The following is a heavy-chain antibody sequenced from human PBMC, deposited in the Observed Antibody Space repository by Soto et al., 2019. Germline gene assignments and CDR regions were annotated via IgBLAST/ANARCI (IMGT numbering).Heavy chain of an antibody. V-gene: IGHV3-21*01. D-gene: IGHD3-16*01. J-gene: IGHJ3*02. Sequence: EVQLVESGGGLVKPGGSLRLSCVDSGFTFSSYSMNWVRQAPGKGLEWVSSISAYSSPIFYADSVKGRFTISRDNAKKSLCLQMNSVRAGDTAVYYCVRGGGGCTRDEVFDIWGQGTMVTVSS. CDR1: GFTFSSYS. CDR3: VRGGGGCTRDEVFDI. CDR2: ISAYSSPI.